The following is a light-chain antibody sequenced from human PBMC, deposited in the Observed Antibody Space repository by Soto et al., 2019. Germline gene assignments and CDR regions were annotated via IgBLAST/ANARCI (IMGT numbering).Light chain of an antibody. V-gene: IGKV3-20*01. CDR3: QQYGTSPLT. CDR2: GAS. CDR1: QSVSSNY. J-gene: IGKJ4*01. Sequence: EIVLTQSPGTLSLSPGERATLSCGASQSVSSNYLAWYQQKPGQGPRLLIYGASTRATAIPDRFSGSGSGTDFTLTITRLEPEDFAVYYCQQYGTSPLTFGGGTKIEI.